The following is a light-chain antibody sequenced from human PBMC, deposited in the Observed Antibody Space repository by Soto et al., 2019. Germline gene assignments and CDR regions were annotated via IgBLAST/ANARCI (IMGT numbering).Light chain of an antibody. V-gene: IGLV2-11*01. CDR2: GVD. CDR3: CSYTGTYTVV. Sequence: QSALTQPRSVSGSPGQSVTISCTGASSDVSDYNFVSWYQQYAGKAPKVIIYGVDKRSSGVPDRFSGSKSGNTASLTISGLQTEDEAEYFWCSYTGTYTVVFGGGTKLTVL. J-gene: IGLJ3*02. CDR1: SSDVSDYNF.